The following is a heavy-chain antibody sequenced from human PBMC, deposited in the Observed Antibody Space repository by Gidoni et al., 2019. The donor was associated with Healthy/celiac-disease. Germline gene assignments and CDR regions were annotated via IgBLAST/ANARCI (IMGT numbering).Heavy chain of an antibody. CDR3: ARGTYDSSGYAQLFDY. CDR2: IYHSGST. J-gene: IGHJ4*02. D-gene: IGHD3-22*01. V-gene: IGHV4-4*02. Sequence: QVQLQESGPRLVKPSGTLSLTCAVSGGSISSSNWWSWVRPPPGQGLEWIGEIYHSGSTNYNPSLKSRVTISVDKSKNQFSLKLSSVTAADTAVYYCARGTYDSSGYAQLFDYWGQGTLVTVSS. CDR1: GGSISSSNW.